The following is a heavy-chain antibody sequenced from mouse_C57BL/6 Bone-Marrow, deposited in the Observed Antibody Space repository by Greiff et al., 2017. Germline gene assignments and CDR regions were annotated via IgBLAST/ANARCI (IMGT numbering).Heavy chain of an antibody. CDR3: ARWGDYGSSWFAY. CDR1: GYTFTSYW. Sequence: QVQLQQPGAELVKPGASVKMSCKASGYTFTSYWITWVKQRPGQGLEWIGDIYPGSGSTNYNEKFKSKATLTVDTSSSTAYMQLSSLTSEYSAVYVCARWGDYGSSWFAYWGQGTLVTVSA. D-gene: IGHD1-1*01. CDR2: IYPGSGST. J-gene: IGHJ3*01. V-gene: IGHV1-55*01.